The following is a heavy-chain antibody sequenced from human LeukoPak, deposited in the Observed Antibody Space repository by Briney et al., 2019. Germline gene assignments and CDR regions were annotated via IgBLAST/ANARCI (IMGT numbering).Heavy chain of an antibody. J-gene: IGHJ4*02. D-gene: IGHD5-18*01. CDR1: GFTFSYHC. Sequence: AGGSLRLSCAASGFTFSYHCMTWVRQAPGKGLEWVANIKNDGTVKNYVDSVKGRFTTSRDNAKNSLYLQMNSLTAEDTGVYYCAKDSYSKGDYWGQGVLVTVSS. CDR2: IKNDGTVK. V-gene: IGHV3-7*01. CDR3: AKDSYSKGDY.